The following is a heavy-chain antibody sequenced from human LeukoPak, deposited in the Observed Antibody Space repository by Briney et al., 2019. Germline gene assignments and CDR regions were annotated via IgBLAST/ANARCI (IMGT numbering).Heavy chain of an antibody. CDR2: ISTSSNYR. Sequence: GGSLRLSCAASGFTFSNYNMNWVRQAPGKGLEWVSSISTSSNYRYYADSVKGRFTISRDNSKNTLFLQMSSLRADDTAVYYCARSEVGATTRFWSYFQHWGQGTLVTVSS. CDR1: GFTFSNYN. V-gene: IGHV3-21*01. CDR3: ARSEVGATTRFWSYFQH. J-gene: IGHJ1*01. D-gene: IGHD1-26*01.